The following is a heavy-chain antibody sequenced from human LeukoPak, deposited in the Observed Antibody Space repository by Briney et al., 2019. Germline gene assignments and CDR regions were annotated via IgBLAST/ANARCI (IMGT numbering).Heavy chain of an antibody. Sequence: GESLKISCQGSRYIFSTYWIGWVRQMPGKGLEWMAVIYPGDSRTRYNPSFQGQVTISVDKTISTAYLHWSRLKASDTAMYYSACRKLSRSSFDPWGQGTLATAYS. V-gene: IGHV5-51*01. CDR1: RYIFSTYW. J-gene: IGHJ5*02. CDR2: IYPGDSRT. CDR3: ACRKLSRSSFDP. D-gene: IGHD6-13*01.